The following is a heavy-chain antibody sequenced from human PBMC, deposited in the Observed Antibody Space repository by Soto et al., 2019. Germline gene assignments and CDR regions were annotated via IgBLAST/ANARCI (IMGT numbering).Heavy chain of an antibody. J-gene: IGHJ4*02. CDR2: INHLGST. CDR3: ASPQYNWNNPFVY. CDR1: GGSLSGHY. Sequence: QVQLQQWGAGLLKPSETLSLTCAVYGGSLSGHYWSWLRQPPGKGLEWIGEINHLGSTDYNPSLRSRVTISGDTSKNQFSLRLTSVTAAYTSVYYCASPQYNWNNPFVYWGQGTLVTVSS. D-gene: IGHD1-20*01. V-gene: IGHV4-34*01.